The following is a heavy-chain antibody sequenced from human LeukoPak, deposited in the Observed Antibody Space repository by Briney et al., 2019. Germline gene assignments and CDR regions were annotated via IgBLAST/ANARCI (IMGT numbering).Heavy chain of an antibody. Sequence: SETLSLTCTVSSGSISSYDWSWIRQPAGKGLEWIGRIYTSGSPNYNPSLKSRVTISVDTSKNQFSLKLNSVTAADTAVYYCARLHLVSSGWHPMADSWGQGTLVTVSS. CDR1: SGSISSYD. J-gene: IGHJ4*02. D-gene: IGHD6-19*01. CDR2: IYTSGSP. CDR3: ARLHLVSSGWHPMADS. V-gene: IGHV4-4*07.